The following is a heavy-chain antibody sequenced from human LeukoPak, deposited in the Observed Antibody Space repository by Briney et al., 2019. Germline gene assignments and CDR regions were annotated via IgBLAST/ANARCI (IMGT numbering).Heavy chain of an antibody. CDR1: GFTFSSYE. CDR2: ISSSGSTI. V-gene: IGHV3-48*03. CDR3: ARDRRTGRRYGMDV. D-gene: IGHD6-6*01. Sequence: GGSLRLSCAAPGFTFSSYEMNWVRQAPGKGLEWVSYISSSGSTIYYADSVKGRFTISRDNAKNSLYLQMNSLRAEDTAVYYCARDRRTGRRYGMDVWGQGTTVTVSS. J-gene: IGHJ6*02.